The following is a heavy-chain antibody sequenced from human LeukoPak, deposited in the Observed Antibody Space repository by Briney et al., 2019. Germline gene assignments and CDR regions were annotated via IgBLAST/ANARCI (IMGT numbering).Heavy chain of an antibody. D-gene: IGHD3-22*01. CDR1: GFPFTGYY. V-gene: IGHV3-30*18. J-gene: IGHJ4*02. Sequence: GASVKVSCKASGFPFTGYYMHWVRQAPGKGLEWVAVLSYDGTKTGYVDSVKGRFTISRDNSRNTVYLQMNSLRADDTAMYYCAKDHQHYYDSSGYLDYWGQGTLVTVSS. CDR3: AKDHQHYYDSSGYLDY. CDR2: LSYDGTKT.